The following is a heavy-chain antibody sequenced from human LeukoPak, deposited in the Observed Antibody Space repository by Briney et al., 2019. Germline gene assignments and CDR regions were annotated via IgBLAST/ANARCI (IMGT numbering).Heavy chain of an antibody. V-gene: IGHV4-39*01. CDR2: ISYSGNT. CDR1: GGSISSSDFY. D-gene: IGHD3-22*01. J-gene: IGHJ1*01. CDR3: ARGPTYYYDSSGYSFFFQH. Sequence: SETLSLTCTVSGGSISSSDFYWGWIRQPPGKALEWIGSISYSGNTYYNPSLKSRVTISVDTSKNQFSLKLSSVTAADTAVYYCARGPTYYYDSSGYSFFFQHWGQGTLVTVSS.